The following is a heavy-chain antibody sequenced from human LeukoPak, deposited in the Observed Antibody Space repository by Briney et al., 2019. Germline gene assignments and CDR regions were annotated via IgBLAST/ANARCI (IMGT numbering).Heavy chain of an antibody. V-gene: IGHV3-23*01. CDR3: AKCSASYSNDAFDV. CDR1: GFTFNNYA. J-gene: IGHJ3*01. Sequence: GGSLRLSCAASGFTFNNYAMNWVRQAPGKGLEWVSYIRGGGSNTRYSDSVKGRFIISRDNSINILYLQMNSLRAEDTAIYYCAKCSASYSNDAFDVWGRGTMVTVSS. D-gene: IGHD3-10*02. CDR2: IRGGGSNT.